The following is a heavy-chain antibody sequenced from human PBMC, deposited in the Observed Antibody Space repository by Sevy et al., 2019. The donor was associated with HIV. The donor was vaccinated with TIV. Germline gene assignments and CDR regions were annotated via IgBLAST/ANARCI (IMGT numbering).Heavy chain of an antibody. V-gene: IGHV1-24*01. J-gene: IGHJ4*02. Sequence: ASVKVSCKVSGSTLTKLSMHWVRQAPGKGLEWMATFDPEDGERVYAQKFQGRVTMTEDTSTDTAYMELNSLRSEDTAIYYCATTKDYYESSGSPFDYWGQGTLVTVSS. D-gene: IGHD3-22*01. CDR3: ATTKDYYESSGSPFDY. CDR1: GSTLTKLS. CDR2: FDPEDGER.